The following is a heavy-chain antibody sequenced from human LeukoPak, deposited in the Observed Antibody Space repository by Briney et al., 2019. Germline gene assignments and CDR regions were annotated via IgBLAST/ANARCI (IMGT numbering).Heavy chain of an antibody. CDR2: INPNSGGT. D-gene: IGHD4-17*01. V-gene: IGHV1-2*02. J-gene: IGHJ5*02. Sequence: ASVKVSCKASGYTFTGYYMHWVRQAPGQGLEWMGWINPNSGGTNYAQKFQGRVTMTRDTSISTAYMELSRLRSDDTAVYYCARDLAPAYGDYEGGWFDPWGQGTLVTVSS. CDR3: ARDLAPAYGDYEGGWFDP. CDR1: GYTFTGYY.